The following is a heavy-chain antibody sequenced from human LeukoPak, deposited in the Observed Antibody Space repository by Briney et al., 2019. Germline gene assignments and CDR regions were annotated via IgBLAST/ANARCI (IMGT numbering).Heavy chain of an antibody. V-gene: IGHV4-39*07. J-gene: IGHJ5*02. CDR2: IYYTGSS. CDR3: ARDLLLSSVFDP. D-gene: IGHD3-10*01. CDR1: GGAISSSDDY. Sequence: SETLSLTCSVSGGAISSSDDYWGFVRQTPGKGLEWMGSIYYTGSSHYNPSLRSRATISVDTSKNQFSLKLSSVTAADTAVYYCARDLLLSSVFDPWGQGTLVTVSS.